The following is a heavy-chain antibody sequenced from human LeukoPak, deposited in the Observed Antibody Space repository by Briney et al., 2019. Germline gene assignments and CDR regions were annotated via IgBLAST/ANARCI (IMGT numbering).Heavy chain of an antibody. CDR2: SYYSGNA. J-gene: IGHJ3*02. V-gene: IGHV4-59*12. CDR1: GGSINNYY. Sequence: SETLSLTCTVSGGSINNYYWYWMRQPPGKGLELIAYSYYSGNANYNPSLESRVTISVDTSMNQFSLKLSSVTAADTAVYYCARDETYYDFWSGSPRAFDIWGQGTMVTVSS. D-gene: IGHD3-3*01. CDR3: ARDETYYDFWSGSPRAFDI.